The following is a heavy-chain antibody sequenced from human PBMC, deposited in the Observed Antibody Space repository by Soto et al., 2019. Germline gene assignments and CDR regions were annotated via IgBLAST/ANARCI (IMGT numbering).Heavy chain of an antibody. Sequence: AGGSLRLSXAASGFTFSSYDMHWVRQATGKGLEWVSAIGTAGDTYYPGSVKGRFTISRENAKNSLYLQMNSLRAGDTAVYYCARERSEHYYDSSGYYWLRYYGMDVWGQGTTVTVS. CDR2: IGTAGDT. CDR3: ARERSEHYYDSSGYYWLRYYGMDV. CDR1: GFTFSSYD. V-gene: IGHV3-13*01. J-gene: IGHJ6*02. D-gene: IGHD3-22*01.